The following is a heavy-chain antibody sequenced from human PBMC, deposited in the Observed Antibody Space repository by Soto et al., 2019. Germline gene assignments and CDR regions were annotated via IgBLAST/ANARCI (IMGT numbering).Heavy chain of an antibody. J-gene: IGHJ4*02. Sequence: GGSLRLSCAGSGFTFSSYGIPWVRQAPGKGLEWVALISYDGGKEKYTESVKDRFTISRDDSNNVAYLQMSSLRTEDTAMFYCAKDRYSGTYATAFDYWGQGTLVTVSS. CDR1: GFTFSSYG. D-gene: IGHD1-26*01. V-gene: IGHV3-30*18. CDR2: ISYDGGKE. CDR3: AKDRYSGTYATAFDY.